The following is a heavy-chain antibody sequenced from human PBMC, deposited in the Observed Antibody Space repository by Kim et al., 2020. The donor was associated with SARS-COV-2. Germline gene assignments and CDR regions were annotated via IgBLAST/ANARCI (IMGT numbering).Heavy chain of an antibody. CDR2: ISSSSSYI. Sequence: GGSLRLSCAASGFTFSSYSMNWVRQAPGKGLEWVSSISSSSSYIYYADSVKGRITISRDNAKNSLYLQLNSLRAEDTAVYYCAREVHSSSWYGAGDYYYGRAVWGQGTTVTVSS. D-gene: IGHD6-13*01. CDR3: AREVHSSSWYGAGDYYYGRAV. CDR1: GFTFSSYS. V-gene: IGHV3-21*01. J-gene: IGHJ6*02.